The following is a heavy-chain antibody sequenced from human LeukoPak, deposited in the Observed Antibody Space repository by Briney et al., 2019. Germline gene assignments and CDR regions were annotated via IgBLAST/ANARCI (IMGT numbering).Heavy chain of an antibody. CDR2: VPYDGSIK. CDR3: ARANEQWDVHSPFDY. V-gene: IGHV3-30*04. J-gene: IGHJ4*02. D-gene: IGHD1/OR15-1a*01. Sequence: PGGSLRLSCAASGFTFNSYAMHWVRQAPGKGLEWVAVVPYDGSIKYYSDSVKGRFTISRDNSKNTLYLQMNSLRVEDTAIYYCARANEQWDVHSPFDYWGQGTPVTVSS. CDR1: GFTFNSYA.